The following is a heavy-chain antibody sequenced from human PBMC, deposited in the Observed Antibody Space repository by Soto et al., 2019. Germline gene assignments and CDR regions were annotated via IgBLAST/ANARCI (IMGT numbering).Heavy chain of an antibody. CDR3: AKHRLPYCSGGSCYSLDY. V-gene: IGHV3-23*01. CDR2: ITGSSSST. CDR1: AFTFSNYG. Sequence: GSLRLSCAASAFTFSNYGMSWVRQAPGKGLEWVSSITGSSSSTNYADSVKGRFTISRDNSKNTLYVQMNSLRAEDTAIYYCAKHRLPYCSGGSCYSLDYWGQGTLVTVSS. J-gene: IGHJ4*02. D-gene: IGHD2-15*01.